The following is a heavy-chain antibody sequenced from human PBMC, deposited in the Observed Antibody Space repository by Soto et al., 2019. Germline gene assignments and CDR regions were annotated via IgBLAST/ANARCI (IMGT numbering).Heavy chain of an antibody. J-gene: IGHJ4*02. D-gene: IGHD5-12*01. CDR1: GFTLNNYW. CDR2: VKTDGSST. CDR3: AREQGGGNSVYDFDY. Sequence: PGGSLSLSCAASGFTLNNYWIRCVGQAPFKGRVWASRVKTDGSSTTYANSVKGRFPISRDTAKSKLYMQMDCLRADDTAVYFSAREQGGGNSVYDFDYWGQGTMVTVSS. V-gene: IGHV3-74*01.